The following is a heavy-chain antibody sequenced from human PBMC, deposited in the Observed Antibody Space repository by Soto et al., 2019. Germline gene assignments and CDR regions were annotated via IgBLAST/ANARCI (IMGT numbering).Heavy chain of an antibody. CDR2: INHSGTT. Sequence: PSETLSLTXAVYGGSVSGYFWSWIRQPPGKGLEWIGEINHSGTTSYSPSLDSRVTTSVDTSKNQFSLRLSSVTAADTAIYYCARRYCSDSYCSYFDYWGRGTLVTVSS. V-gene: IGHV4-34*01. D-gene: IGHD2-15*01. J-gene: IGHJ4*02. CDR3: ARRYCSDSYCSYFDY. CDR1: GGSVSGYF.